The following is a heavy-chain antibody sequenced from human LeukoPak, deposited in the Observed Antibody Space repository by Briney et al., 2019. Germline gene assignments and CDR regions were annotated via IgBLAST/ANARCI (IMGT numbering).Heavy chain of an antibody. CDR3: AKALGGSGSNFDY. D-gene: IGHD3-10*01. V-gene: IGHV3-23*01. CDR1: GFTFSSYA. Sequence: PGGSLRLSCAASGFTFSSYAMNWVRQAPGKGLEWVSTISGSGGSTYYADSMKGRFTISRDNSKNTLYLQMNSLRAEDTAVYYCAKALGGSGSNFDYWGQGTLVTVSS. CDR2: ISGSGGST. J-gene: IGHJ4*02.